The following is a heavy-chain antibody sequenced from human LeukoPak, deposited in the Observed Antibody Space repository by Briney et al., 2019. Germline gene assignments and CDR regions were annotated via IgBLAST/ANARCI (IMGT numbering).Heavy chain of an antibody. CDR2: VTHSGNT. CDR1: GGSLSTYY. D-gene: IGHD6-19*01. Sequence: SETQSLTCTVSGGSLSTYYWSWIRQPPGKELEWIGYVTHSGNTNCNPSLKSRLTMSLDTSKNHFSLRLSSVNAADTAVYYCARAGSGWSFDYWGQGSLVTVSS. V-gene: IGHV4-59*01. CDR3: ARAGSGWSFDY. J-gene: IGHJ4*02.